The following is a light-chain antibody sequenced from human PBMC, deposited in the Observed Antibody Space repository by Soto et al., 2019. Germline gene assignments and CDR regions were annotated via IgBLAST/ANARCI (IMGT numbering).Light chain of an antibody. J-gene: IGLJ1*01. CDR2: DVS. Sequence: QSVLTQPASVSGSPGQSIAISCTGTSSDVGGFNYVSWYQQHPGKAPKFMIYDVSSRPSGVSDRFSGSKSGNTASLTISGLQAEDEADYYCCSYAGSSTFYVFGTGTKVTVL. CDR1: SSDVGGFNY. V-gene: IGLV2-14*03. CDR3: CSYAGSSTFYV.